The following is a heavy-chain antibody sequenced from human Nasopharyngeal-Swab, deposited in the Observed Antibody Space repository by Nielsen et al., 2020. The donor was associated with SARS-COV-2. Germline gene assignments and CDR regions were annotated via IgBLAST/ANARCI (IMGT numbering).Heavy chain of an antibody. D-gene: IGHD3-10*01. CDR1: GFTFSDYY. Sequence: GESLKISCAASGFTFSDYYMAWIRQVPGKGLEWVSYISTSGRSTDSADSVKGRFTISRDNANNLLYLQMNSLRAEDTAVYYCARDRGSGSYSYYFDYWGQGTLVTVSS. J-gene: IGHJ4*02. CDR2: ISTSGRST. CDR3: ARDRGSGSYSYYFDY. V-gene: IGHV3-11*04.